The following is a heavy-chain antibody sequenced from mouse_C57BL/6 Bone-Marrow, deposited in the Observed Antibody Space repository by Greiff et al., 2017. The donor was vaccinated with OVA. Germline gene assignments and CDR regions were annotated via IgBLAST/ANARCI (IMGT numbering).Heavy chain of an antibody. CDR1: GFNIKNTY. J-gene: IGHJ4*01. V-gene: IGHV14-3*01. Sequence: VHVKQSVAELVRPGASVKLSCTASGFNIKNTYMPWVKQRPEQGLEWIGRIDPANDNTKYAPKFQGKATMTADTSSNTAYLQLSSLSSEDTAVYCCARGNFGSSFYAMDYWGQGTSVTVSS. D-gene: IGHD1-1*01. CDR2: IDPANDNT. CDR3: ARGNFGSSFYAMDY.